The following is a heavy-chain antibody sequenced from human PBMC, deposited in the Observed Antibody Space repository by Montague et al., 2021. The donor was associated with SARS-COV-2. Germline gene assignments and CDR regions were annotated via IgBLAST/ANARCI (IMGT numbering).Heavy chain of an antibody. CDR1: GGSFSNYY. J-gene: IGHJ6*02. CDR3: ARVASDGGWRGGRRYYHYAMDV. Sequence: SETLSLTCAVYGGSFSNYYWTWIRQSPGKGLEWIGEITHTGGTKYDPSLMSRATVSVDTSKNQFSLKPTSMTAADTAVYFCARVASDGGWRGGRRYYHYAMDVWGQGTSVIVS. D-gene: IGHD4-23*01. CDR2: ITHTGGT. V-gene: IGHV4-34*01.